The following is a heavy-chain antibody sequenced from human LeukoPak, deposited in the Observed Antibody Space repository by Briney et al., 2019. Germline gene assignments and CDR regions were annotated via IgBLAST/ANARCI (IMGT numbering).Heavy chain of an antibody. CDR2: VKSKTVGGTT. J-gene: IGHJ5*02. V-gene: IGHV3-15*01. Sequence: GGSLRLSCAASGFTFSNAWMTWVRQAPGKGLEWVGRVKSKTVGGTTNYAAPVKGRFTISRDDSKNTVFLQMDSLKSEDTAVYFCYASGRGPWGQGTLVTVSS. CDR1: GFTFSNAW. D-gene: IGHD3-10*01. CDR3: YASGRGP.